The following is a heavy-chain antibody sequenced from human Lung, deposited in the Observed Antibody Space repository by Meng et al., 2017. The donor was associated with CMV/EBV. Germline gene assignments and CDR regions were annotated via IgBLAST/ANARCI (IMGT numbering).Heavy chain of an antibody. D-gene: IGHD4-23*01. CDR1: GVTSSDYH. CDR3: ARDDGGSFLDY. CDR2: ISSSGTTI. V-gene: IGHV3-11*04. Sequence: SGADSGVTSSDYHMSWIRQTPGKGLEWLSHISSSGTTIYYADSVKGRVTISRDNAKNSLYLQMNSLRADDTAVYYCARDDGGSFLDYWGQGTLVTVSS. J-gene: IGHJ4*02.